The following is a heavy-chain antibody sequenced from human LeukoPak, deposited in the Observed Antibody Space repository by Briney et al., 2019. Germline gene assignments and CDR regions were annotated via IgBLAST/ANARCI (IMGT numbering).Heavy chain of an antibody. CDR2: IYPSDSDT. D-gene: IGHD6-13*01. Sequence: GESLKISCKASGYSFTTYWIAWVRQMPGKGLEWLGIIYPSDSDTRYSPSFQGQVTISADKSISTAYLQWSSLKASDTAMYYCARHFLPAAGIDCWGQGTLVTVSS. V-gene: IGHV5-51*01. J-gene: IGHJ4*02. CDR3: ARHFLPAAGIDC. CDR1: GYSFTTYW.